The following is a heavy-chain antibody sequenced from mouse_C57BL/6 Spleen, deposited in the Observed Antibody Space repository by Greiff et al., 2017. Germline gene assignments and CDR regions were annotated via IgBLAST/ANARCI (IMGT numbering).Heavy chain of an antibody. Sequence: VQLQQSGAELVRPGASVKLSCTASGFNIKDYYMHWVKQRPEQGLEWIGRIDPEDGDTEYAPTFQGKATMTADTSSNTAYLQLSSLTSEDTAVYYCTTGDCYGSSPAWFAYWGQGTLVTVSA. CDR2: IDPEDGDT. V-gene: IGHV14-1*01. J-gene: IGHJ3*01. D-gene: IGHD1-1*01. CDR1: GFNIKDYY. CDR3: TTGDCYGSSPAWFAY.